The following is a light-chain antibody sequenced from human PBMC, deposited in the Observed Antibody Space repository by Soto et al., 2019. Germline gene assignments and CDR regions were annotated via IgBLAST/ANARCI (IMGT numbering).Light chain of an antibody. CDR1: SSDVGAYNY. V-gene: IGLV2-11*01. CDR2: DVR. CDR3: CSYAGSYVWV. J-gene: IGLJ3*02. Sequence: QSALTQPRSVSGSPGQSVTISCTGTSSDVGAYNYVSWYQQHPGKAPKLIIYDVRKRPSGVPDRFSASKSGSTASLTISGHQADDDADYYCCSYAGSYVWVFGGGTKLTVL.